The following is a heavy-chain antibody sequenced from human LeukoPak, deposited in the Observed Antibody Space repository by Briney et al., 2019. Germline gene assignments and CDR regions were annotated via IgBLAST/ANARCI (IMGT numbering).Heavy chain of an antibody. CDR2: IIPILGIA. CDR1: GGTFRNYP. CDR3: ARERSDYYGMDV. Sequence: ASVKVSCKASGGTFRNYPISWVRQAPGQGLEWMGRIIPILGIANYAQKFQGRVTITADKSTSTAYMELSSLRSEDTAVYYCARERSDYYGMDVWGQGTTVTVSS. D-gene: IGHD4-17*01. V-gene: IGHV1-69*04. J-gene: IGHJ6*02.